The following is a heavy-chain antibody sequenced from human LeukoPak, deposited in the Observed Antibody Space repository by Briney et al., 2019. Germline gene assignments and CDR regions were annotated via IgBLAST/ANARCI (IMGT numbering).Heavy chain of an antibody. CDR2: IIPIFGTA. Sequence: ASVKVSCKASGGTFSSYAISWVRQAPGQGLEWMGGIIPIFGTANYAQKFQGRVTITADESTSTAYMELSSLRAEDTALYYCAREVSEGFDFWGQGTLVTVSS. D-gene: IGHD3-22*01. V-gene: IGHV1-69*13. CDR3: AREVSEGFDF. CDR1: GGTFSSYA. J-gene: IGHJ4*02.